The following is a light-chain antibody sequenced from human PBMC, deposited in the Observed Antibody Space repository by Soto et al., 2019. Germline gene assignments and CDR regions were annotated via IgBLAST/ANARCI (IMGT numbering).Light chain of an antibody. V-gene: IGKV3-11*01. CDR3: QPRSHFQPFS. CDR2: DAS. Sequence: EIVLTQSPATLSLSPGERATLSCRASQSVSSYLAWYQQKPGQAPRLLIYDASNRATGIPARFSGSASLTAFMPANSSLEPEDFAGYYCQPRSHFQPFSFGLGTKVHI. J-gene: IGKJ3*01. CDR1: QSVSSY.